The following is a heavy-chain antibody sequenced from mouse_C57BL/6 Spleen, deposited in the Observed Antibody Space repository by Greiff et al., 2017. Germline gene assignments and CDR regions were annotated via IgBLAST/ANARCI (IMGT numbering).Heavy chain of an antibody. CDR2: INPSNGGT. D-gene: IGHD2-4*01. CDR3: ARSLIYYDYDGFAY. J-gene: IGHJ3*01. CDR1: GYTFTTYW. Sequence: VQLQQPGTELVKPGASVKLSCKASGYTFTTYWMHWVKQRPGQGLEWIGNINPSNGGTTYNEKFKSKATLTVDKSSSTDYLQLSSLTSVDSAVSYCARSLIYYDYDGFAYWGQGTLVTVSA. V-gene: IGHV1-53*01.